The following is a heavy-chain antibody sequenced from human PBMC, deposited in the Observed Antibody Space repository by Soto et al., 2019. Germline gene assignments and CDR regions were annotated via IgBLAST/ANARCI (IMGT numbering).Heavy chain of an antibody. Sequence: QVQLQESGPGLVKPSETLSLTCTVSGGSISSYYWNWIRQPPGKGLEWIGYIYYSGSTNYNPSLKSRVTISVDTSKDQFSLTLSSVPAADTAVYYCARRAVTSPYYYYYMDVWGKGTTVTVSS. V-gene: IGHV4-59*08. J-gene: IGHJ6*03. CDR2: IYYSGST. D-gene: IGHD4-17*01. CDR3: ARRAVTSPYYYYYMDV. CDR1: GGSISSYY.